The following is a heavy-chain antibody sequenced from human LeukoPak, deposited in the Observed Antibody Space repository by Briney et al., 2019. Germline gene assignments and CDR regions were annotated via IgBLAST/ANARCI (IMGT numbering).Heavy chain of an antibody. CDR1: GGTFSSYT. D-gene: IGHD4-23*01. V-gene: IGHV1-69*13. J-gene: IGHJ4*02. CDR2: IIPVFGTA. Sequence: SVKVSCKASGGTFSSYTINWVRQAPGQGLEWMGGIIPVFGTANYVQKFQGRVTITADESTSTAYMELSSLRSEDTAVYYCATLDYGGLLFDYWGQGTLVTVSS. CDR3: ATLDYGGLLFDY.